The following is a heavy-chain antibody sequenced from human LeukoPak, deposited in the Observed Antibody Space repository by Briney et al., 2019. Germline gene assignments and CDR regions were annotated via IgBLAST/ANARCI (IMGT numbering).Heavy chain of an antibody. Sequence: GGSLRLSCAASGFTFSSYAMSWVRQAPGKGLEWVSAISGSGGSTYYADSVKGRFTISRDNSKNTLYLQMNSLRAEDTAVYYCASRNYYDSSGYYYYYFDYWGQGILVTVSS. J-gene: IGHJ4*02. V-gene: IGHV3-23*01. D-gene: IGHD3-22*01. CDR3: ASRNYYDSSGYYYYYFDY. CDR1: GFTFSSYA. CDR2: ISGSGGST.